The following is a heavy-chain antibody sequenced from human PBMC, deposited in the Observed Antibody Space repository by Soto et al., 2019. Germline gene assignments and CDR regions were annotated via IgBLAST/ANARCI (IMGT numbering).Heavy chain of an antibody. J-gene: IGHJ5*02. D-gene: IGHD3-9*01. V-gene: IGHV5-51*01. CDR1: GYSFTTYW. CDR3: ARTDILTGDWPAGTPKWFDP. Sequence: GEALKISCKGSGYSFTTYWIGWVRQMPGKGLEWMGIIYPGDSDTRYSAPFQGRVTISADKSISTADRQWSSVKGSDTAMYYCARTDILTGDWPAGTPKWFDPWGQGTLVTVSS. CDR2: IYPGDSDT.